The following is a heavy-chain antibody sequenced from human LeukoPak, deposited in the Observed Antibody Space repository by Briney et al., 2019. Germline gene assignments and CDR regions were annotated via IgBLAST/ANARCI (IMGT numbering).Heavy chain of an antibody. CDR2: IYSSGST. V-gene: IGHV4-59*01. CDR1: GGSISSYY. Sequence: MPSETLSLPCTVSGGSISSYYWSWIRQSPGKGLEWIGHIYSSGSTNYNPSLKSRVTISIDTSKNQFSLKLSSVTAADTALYYCARNYDNSGYTAFGYWGRGTLVTVSS. D-gene: IGHD3-22*01. J-gene: IGHJ4*02. CDR3: ARNYDNSGYTAFGY.